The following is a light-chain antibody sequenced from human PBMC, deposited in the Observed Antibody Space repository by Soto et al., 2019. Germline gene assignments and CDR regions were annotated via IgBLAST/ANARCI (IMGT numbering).Light chain of an antibody. Sequence: QSALTQPASVSGSPGQSITISCTGTSSDVGGYNYVSWYQQQSGKAPKLMIHEVSNRPSGVSSRFSGSKSGNTASLTISGLQAEDEADYYCSSYTSSRAYDFGIGTKLTVL. V-gene: IGLV2-14*01. CDR1: SSDVGGYNY. CDR2: EVS. J-gene: IGLJ1*01. CDR3: SSYTSSRAYD.